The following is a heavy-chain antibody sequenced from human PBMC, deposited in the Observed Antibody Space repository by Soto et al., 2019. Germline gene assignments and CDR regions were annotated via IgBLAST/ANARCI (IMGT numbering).Heavy chain of an antibody. D-gene: IGHD2-15*01. CDR2: IYHSGIT. CDR1: GTSMSSTVW. V-gene: IGHV4-4*02. Sequence: PSETLSLTCVASGTSMSSTVWWTWVRQSPKKGLEWIGEIYHSGITKYNPSLKSRVTISVDKSNNQFSLEMRAVTAADTAVYYCAPLPPGIEVVKTKFPAGGQGTLVTVS. CDR3: APLPPGIEVVKTKFPA. J-gene: IGHJ4*02.